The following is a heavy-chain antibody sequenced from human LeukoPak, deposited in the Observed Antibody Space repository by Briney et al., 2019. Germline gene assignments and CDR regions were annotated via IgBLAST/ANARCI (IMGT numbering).Heavy chain of an antibody. V-gene: IGHV4-34*01. Sequence: SETLSLTCAVYGGSFSGYYWSWIRQPPGKGLEWIGSIYYSGSTYYNPSLKSRVTISVDTSKNQFSLKLSSVTAADTAVYYCASSDDYGDYGYFDYWGQGTLVTVSS. CDR1: GGSFSGYY. CDR2: IYYSGST. D-gene: IGHD4-17*01. J-gene: IGHJ4*02. CDR3: ASSDDYGDYGYFDY.